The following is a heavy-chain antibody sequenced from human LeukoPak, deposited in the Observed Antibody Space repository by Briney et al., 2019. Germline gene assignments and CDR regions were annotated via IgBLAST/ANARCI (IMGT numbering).Heavy chain of an antibody. V-gene: IGHV5-51*01. J-gene: IGHJ4*02. CDR3: VRHEGSISGWPFDY. CDR2: MYLGDSET. D-gene: IGHD6-19*01. CDR1: GFTFTKYW. Sequence: PGESLKISCKGSGFTFTKYWIGWVRQMPGKGLEWMGIMYLGDSETRYSPSFQGQVTISADKPISTVFLQWSSLKASDTAMYYCVRHEGSISGWPFDYWGQGTLVTVSS.